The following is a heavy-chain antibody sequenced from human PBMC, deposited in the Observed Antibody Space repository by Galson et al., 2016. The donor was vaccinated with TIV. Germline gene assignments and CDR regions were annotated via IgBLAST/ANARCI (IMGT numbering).Heavy chain of an antibody. V-gene: IGHV3-33*06. CDR2: IYYDGSNE. Sequence: SLRLSCAAAGFTFSSYGMYWVRQAPGKGLEWVALIYYDGSNEYYSESVKGRFTISRDNSKNTVYLQMDSLRAEDTAVYYCAKGGLRFMEWNWLDRWGQGTLVTVSS. CDR3: AKGGLRFMEWNWLDR. J-gene: IGHJ5*02. CDR1: GFTFSSYG. D-gene: IGHD3-3*01.